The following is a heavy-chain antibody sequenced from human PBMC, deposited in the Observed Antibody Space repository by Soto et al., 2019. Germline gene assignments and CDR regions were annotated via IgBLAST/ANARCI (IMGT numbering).Heavy chain of an antibody. D-gene: IGHD2-15*01. CDR3: ARDFVAAGDCDGGSCNS. Sequence: PGGSLRLSCAASGFTFSSYGMHWVRQAPGKGLEWVSVIYSGGTNYADSVKGRFTVSRDSSKNTVYLQMSSLRVEDTAVYYCARDFVAAGDCDGGSCNSWGQGTLVTVSS. CDR2: IYSGGT. V-gene: IGHV3-NL1*01. CDR1: GFTFSSYG. J-gene: IGHJ4*02.